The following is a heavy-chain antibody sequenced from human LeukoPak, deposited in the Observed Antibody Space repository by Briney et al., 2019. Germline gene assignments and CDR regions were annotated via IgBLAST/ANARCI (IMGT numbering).Heavy chain of an antibody. Sequence: SETLSPTCTVSGGSIISSSYYWGWIRQPPGKGLEWIGSIYYTGSTYYNPSLRSRATMSVDTSRNQFSLKLSSVTAADTAVYYCARYSYGTGKFDYWGQGTLVTVSS. V-gene: IGHV4-39*07. CDR3: ARYSYGTGKFDY. CDR2: IYYTGST. CDR1: GGSIISSSYY. J-gene: IGHJ4*02. D-gene: IGHD5-18*01.